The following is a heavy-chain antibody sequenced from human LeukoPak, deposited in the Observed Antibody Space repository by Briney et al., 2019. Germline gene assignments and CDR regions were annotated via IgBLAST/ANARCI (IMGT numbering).Heavy chain of an antibody. J-gene: IGHJ4*02. CDR3: ARLHFWSAVQPDGDPDY. CDR1: GGSISSGGYY. V-gene: IGHV4-30-2*01. D-gene: IGHD3-3*02. CDR2: IYHSGST. Sequence: SETLSLTCTVSGGSISSGGYYWSWIRQPPGKGLEWIGYIYHSGSTYYNPSLKSRVTISVDRSKNQFSLKLSSVTAADTAVYYCARLHFWSAVQPDGDPDYWGQGTLVTVSS.